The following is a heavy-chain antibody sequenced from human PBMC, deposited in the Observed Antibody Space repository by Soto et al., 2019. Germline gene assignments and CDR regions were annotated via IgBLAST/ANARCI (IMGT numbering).Heavy chain of an antibody. D-gene: IGHD5-18*01. V-gene: IGHV1-2*02. J-gene: IGHJ6*02. CDR2: INPNSGGT. Sequence: ASVKVSCKASGYTFTGYYMHWVLQAPGQGLEWMGWINPNSGGTNYAQKFQGRVTMTRDTSISTAYMELSRLRSDDTAVYYCARERVDTAMVNDYYYGMDVWGQGTTVTVSS. CDR1: GYTFTGYY. CDR3: ARERVDTAMVNDYYYGMDV.